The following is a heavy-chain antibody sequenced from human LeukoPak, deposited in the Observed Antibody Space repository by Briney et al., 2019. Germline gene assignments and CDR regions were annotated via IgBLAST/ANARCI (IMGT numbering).Heavy chain of an antibody. V-gene: IGHV1-2*02. D-gene: IGHD3-9*01. CDR3: AKGDRRYYLDY. J-gene: IGHJ4*02. Sequence: VASVKVSCKASGYIFIAYYMHWVRQAPGQGLEWMGWINPNSGGTNYAQKFQGRVTMTRDKSVSTAYMELNRLRSDDTAVYYCAKGDRRYYLDYWGQGTLVTVSS. CDR1: GYIFIAYY. CDR2: INPNSGGT.